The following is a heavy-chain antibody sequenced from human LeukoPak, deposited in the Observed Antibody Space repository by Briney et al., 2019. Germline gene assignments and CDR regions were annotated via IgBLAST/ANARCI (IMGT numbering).Heavy chain of an antibody. J-gene: IGHJ4*02. V-gene: IGHV4-34*01. CDR2: INHSGST. Sequence: SETLSLTCAVYGGSFSGYYWSWIRQPSGKGLEWIGEINHSGSTNYNPSLKSRVTISVDTSKNQFSLKLSSATAADTAVYYCASLAAAGTGYFDYWGQGTLVTVSS. D-gene: IGHD6-13*01. CDR1: GGSFSGYY. CDR3: ASLAAAGTGYFDY.